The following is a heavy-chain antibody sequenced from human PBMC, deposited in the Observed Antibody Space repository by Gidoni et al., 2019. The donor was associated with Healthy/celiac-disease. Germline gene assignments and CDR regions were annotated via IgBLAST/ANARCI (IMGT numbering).Heavy chain of an antibody. CDR2: IYPGDSDT. J-gene: IGHJ4*02. CDR1: SFTSYW. V-gene: IGHV5-51*01. D-gene: IGHD6-6*01. CDR3: ARHPPQQLVGSPSYYFDY. Sequence: SFTSYWIGWVRQMPGKGLEWMGIIYPGDSDTRYSPSFQGQVTISADKSISTAYLQWSSLKASDTAMYYCARHPPQQLVGSPSYYFDYWGQGTLVTVSS.